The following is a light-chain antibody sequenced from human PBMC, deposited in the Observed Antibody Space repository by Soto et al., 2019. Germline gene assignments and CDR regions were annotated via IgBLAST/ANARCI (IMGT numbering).Light chain of an antibody. J-gene: IGKJ1*01. Sequence: IQMTQSPSSLSASVGDTVTITCRASQGIRNVLGWYQQKPGKAPKLLIHAASSLESGVPTRFSGSGSGTDFTFTISSLQAEDFATYYCLQDYSYPWTFGQGTKVEI. CDR1: QGIRNV. CDR2: AAS. CDR3: LQDYSYPWT. V-gene: IGKV1-6*01.